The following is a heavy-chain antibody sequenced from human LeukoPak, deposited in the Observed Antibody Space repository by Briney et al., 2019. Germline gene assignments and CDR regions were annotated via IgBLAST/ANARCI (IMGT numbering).Heavy chain of an antibody. CDR2: IKQDGSEK. CDR3: MTLAGAGYYYDGLDV. Sequence: PGGSLRLSCVASRFIFSDYWMSWVRQAPGKGLEWVANIKQDGSEKYYGDSVKGRFTISRDNAKNSLYLQMKSLRAEDTAVYYCMTLAGAGYYYDGLDVWGQGTTVTVSS. CDR1: RFIFSDYW. D-gene: IGHD6-19*01. V-gene: IGHV3-7*01. J-gene: IGHJ6*02.